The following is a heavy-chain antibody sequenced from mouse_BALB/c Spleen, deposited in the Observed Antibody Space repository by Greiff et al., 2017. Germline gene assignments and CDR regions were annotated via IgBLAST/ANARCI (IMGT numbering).Heavy chain of an antibody. CDR1: GYTFTDYN. D-gene: IGHD2-14*01. V-gene: IGHV1-18*01. J-gene: IGHJ4*01. Sequence: EVQLQQSGPELVKPGASVKIPCKASGYTFTDYNMDWVKQSHGKSLEWIGDINPNNGGTIYNQKFKGKATLTVDKSSSTAYMELRSLTSEDTAVYYCASYRYDGTSYAMDYWGQGTSVTVSS. CDR2: INPNNGGT. CDR3: ASYRYDGTSYAMDY.